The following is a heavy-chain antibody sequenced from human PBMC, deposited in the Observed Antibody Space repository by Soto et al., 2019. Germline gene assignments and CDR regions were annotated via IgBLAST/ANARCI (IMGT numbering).Heavy chain of an antibody. CDR3: ARDSGLMVYAIPDSYYYYGMDV. Sequence: QVQLQESGPGLVKPSQTLSLTCTVSGGSISSGGYYWSWIRQHPGKGLEWIGYIYYSGSTYYNPSLTLRVTLSVDTSKNQFSLKLSSVTAADTAVYYCARDSGLMVYAIPDSYYYYGMDVWGQGTTVTVSS. CDR1: GGSISSGGYY. V-gene: IGHV4-31*03. CDR2: IYYSGST. D-gene: IGHD2-8*01. J-gene: IGHJ6*02.